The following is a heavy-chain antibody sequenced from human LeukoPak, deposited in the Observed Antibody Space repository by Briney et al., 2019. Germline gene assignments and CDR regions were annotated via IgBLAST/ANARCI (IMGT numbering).Heavy chain of an antibody. Sequence: GGSLRLSCAAFGFTVSSNYMSWVRQAPGKGLEWVANIKQDGSEKYYVDSVKGRFTISRDNAKNSLYLQMNSLRAEDTAVYYCARADYGDPDGFDPWGQGTLVTVSS. CDR1: GFTVSSNY. D-gene: IGHD4-17*01. V-gene: IGHV3-7*01. CDR3: ARADYGDPDGFDP. J-gene: IGHJ5*02. CDR2: IKQDGSEK.